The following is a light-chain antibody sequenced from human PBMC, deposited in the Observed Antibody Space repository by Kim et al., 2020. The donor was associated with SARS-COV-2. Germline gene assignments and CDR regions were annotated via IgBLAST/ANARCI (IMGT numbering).Light chain of an antibody. CDR3: ATWDDSLNGPV. J-gene: IGLJ2*01. Sequence: QSVLTQPPSASGTPGQRVTISCSRATSNIASGPIAWYQQLPGTAPKFLIYSNTQRPSGVPDRFSGSTSGTSAFLTISGLHSEDEADYFCATWDDSLNGPVFSGGTQLTVL. CDR1: TSNIASGP. V-gene: IGLV1-44*01. CDR2: SNT.